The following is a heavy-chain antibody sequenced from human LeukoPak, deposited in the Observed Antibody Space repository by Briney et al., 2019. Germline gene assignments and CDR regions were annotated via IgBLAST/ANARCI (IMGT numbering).Heavy chain of an antibody. CDR2: IIPIFGTA. Sequence: ASVKVSCKASGGTFSSYAISWVRQAPGPGLERMGGIIPIFGTANYAQKFQGRVTITTDESTSTAYMELSSLRSEDTAVYYCAREGKSYYDSSGYFDYWGQGTLVTVSS. CDR3: AREGKSYYDSSGYFDY. CDR1: GGTFSSYA. J-gene: IGHJ4*02. V-gene: IGHV1-69*05. D-gene: IGHD3-22*01.